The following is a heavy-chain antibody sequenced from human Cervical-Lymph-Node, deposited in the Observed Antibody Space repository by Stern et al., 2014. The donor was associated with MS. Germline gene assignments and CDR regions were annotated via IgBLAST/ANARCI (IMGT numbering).Heavy chain of an antibody. Sequence: VQLVQSGAEVKKPXXSVKVSCKVSRYALTELSIHWVRQAPEKGLEWMGGLVPEDGKTIYAQNFQCRVTVTDDSSTDSAYMELSSLRSEDTAVYYCATDDWGDCYIYDAFDTWGQGTMVTVSS. CDR3: ATDDWGDCYIYDAFDT. D-gene: IGHD5-24*01. CDR2: LVPEDGKT. CDR1: RYALTELS. J-gene: IGHJ3*02. V-gene: IGHV1-24*01.